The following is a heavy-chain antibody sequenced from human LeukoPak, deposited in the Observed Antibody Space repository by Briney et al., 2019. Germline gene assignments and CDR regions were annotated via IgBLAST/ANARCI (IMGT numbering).Heavy chain of an antibody. CDR3: AKLSYGDYPFDY. Sequence: GGSLRLSCAASGFTFSSYAMSWVRQAPGKGLEWVSTISGSSGNTYYADSVKGRFTISRDNSKNTLYLQMNSLRAEDTAVYYCAKLSYGDYPFDYWGQGTLVTVSS. CDR1: GFTFSSYA. D-gene: IGHD4-17*01. CDR2: ISGSSGNT. J-gene: IGHJ4*02. V-gene: IGHV3-23*01.